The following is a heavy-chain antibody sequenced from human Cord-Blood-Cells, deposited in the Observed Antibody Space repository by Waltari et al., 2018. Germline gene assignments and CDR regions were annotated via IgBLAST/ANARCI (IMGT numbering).Heavy chain of an antibody. V-gene: IGHV1-2*02. CDR2: IKPNGGST. Sequence: QVQLVQSGAEVKKPGASVKVSCKASGYTFTGYYMHWVRQAPGQGLEWRGWIKPNGGSTNYAQKVQGRVTMTRDTSISTAYMELSRLRSDDTAVYYCARVQAAAGRRFAFDIWGQGTMVTVSS. CDR3: ARVQAAAGRRFAFDI. J-gene: IGHJ3*02. D-gene: IGHD6-13*01. CDR1: GYTFTGYY.